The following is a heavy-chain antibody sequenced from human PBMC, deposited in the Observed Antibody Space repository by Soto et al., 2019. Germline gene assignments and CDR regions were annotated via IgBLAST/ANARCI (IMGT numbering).Heavy chain of an antibody. D-gene: IGHD6-19*01. V-gene: IGHV1-46*03. CDR3: SRGLWQWLFDY. J-gene: IGHJ4*02. CDR2: IDPSGGAT. Sequence: QVQLVQSGAEVKKPGASVMVSCRASGYTFTSHYMHWVRQAPGQGPEWMGMIDPSGGATTYAQKFQGRVTITRDTSTTPVYMELSSLRPEDTAVYSCSRGLWQWLFDYWGQGTLVTVSS. CDR1: GYTFTSHY.